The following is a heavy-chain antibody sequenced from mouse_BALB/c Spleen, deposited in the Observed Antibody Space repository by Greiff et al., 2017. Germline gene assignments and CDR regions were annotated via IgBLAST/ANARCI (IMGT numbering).Heavy chain of an antibody. D-gene: IGHD4-1*01. J-gene: IGHJ3*01. CDR2: ISYDGSN. CDR1: GYSITSGYY. CDR3: ARRSNWDV. Sequence: EVQLQQSGPGLVKPSQSLSLTCSVTGYSITSGYYWNWIRQFPGNKLEWMGYISYDGSNNYNPSLKNRISITRDTSKNQFFLKLNSVTTEDTATYYCARRSNWDVWGQGTLVTVSA. V-gene: IGHV3-6*02.